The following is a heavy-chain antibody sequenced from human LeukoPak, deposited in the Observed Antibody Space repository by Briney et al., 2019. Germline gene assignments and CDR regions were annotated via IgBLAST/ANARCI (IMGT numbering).Heavy chain of an antibody. CDR1: GESSFSNYY. D-gene: IGHD3-3*01. V-gene: IGHV4-34*01. CDR3: ARVSLDDFWSGYSNGYFDY. J-gene: IGHJ4*02. Sequence: SETLSLTCAVYGESSFSNYYWSWIRQTPGGALEWIGEINHSGYTNYNPSLKSRVTISVDTSKNQFSLKLSSVTAADTAVYYCARVSLDDFWSGYSNGYFDYWGQGTLVTVSS. CDR2: INHSGYT.